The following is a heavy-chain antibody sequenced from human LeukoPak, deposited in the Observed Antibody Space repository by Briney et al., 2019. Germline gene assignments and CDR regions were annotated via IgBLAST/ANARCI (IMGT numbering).Heavy chain of an antibody. CDR2: IYYSGDT. D-gene: IGHD4/OR15-4a*01. J-gene: IGHJ5*02. CDR1: RGSISGYS. CDR3: VRGPYGASISKWFDP. Sequence: PSETLSLTCTVSRGSISGYSWSRIRQSPGGGLEWIGYIYYSGDTAYNPSLRSRVTLSVDTSKNQFSLQLRSVTTADTAVHYCVRGPYGASISKWFDPWGQGTQVIVSP. V-gene: IGHV4-59*01.